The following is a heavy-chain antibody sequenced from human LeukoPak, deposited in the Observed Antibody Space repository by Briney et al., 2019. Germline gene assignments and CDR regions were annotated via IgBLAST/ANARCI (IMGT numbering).Heavy chain of an antibody. CDR3: ARRNYGTYDHYFDY. Sequence: KPSETLSLTCTGSGGPISCYYWGWIREPPRKGLEGIGYIYYSGNTDSNPSLKSRVTISVDTSRNQLSLRLSSVTAADTAVYYCARRNYGTYDHYFDYWGQGALVAVSS. V-gene: IGHV4-59*08. CDR2: IYYSGNT. CDR1: GGPISCYY. J-gene: IGHJ4*02. D-gene: IGHD5-12*01.